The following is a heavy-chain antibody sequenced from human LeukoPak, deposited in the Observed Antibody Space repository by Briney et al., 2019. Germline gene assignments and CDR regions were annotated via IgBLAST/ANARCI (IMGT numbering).Heavy chain of an antibody. J-gene: IGHJ4*02. Sequence: QPGGSLRLSCVASEFTFSTYWMSWVRQAPGKGLEWVANINYDGGETYYVDSVRGRFTISRDNAKNSLYLQMNSLRAEDTAVYYCARSSGIGTTDYRGQGTLVTVSS. CDR1: EFTFSTYW. D-gene: IGHD1-1*01. V-gene: IGHV3-7*03. CDR2: INYDGGET. CDR3: ARSSGIGTTDY.